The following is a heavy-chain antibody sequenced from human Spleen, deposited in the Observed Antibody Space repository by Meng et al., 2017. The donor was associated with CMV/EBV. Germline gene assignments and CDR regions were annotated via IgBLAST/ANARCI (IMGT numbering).Heavy chain of an antibody. Sequence: GGSLRLSCEASGFTFSTYSMNWVRQAPGKGLEWVANIKPDGSVKYYLDSVKGRFTVSRDNAENSLYLQMNTLRAEDTAVYYCARAGIAGAGDYWGQGTLVTVSS. D-gene: IGHD6-13*01. V-gene: IGHV3-7*01. J-gene: IGHJ4*02. CDR3: ARAGIAGAGDY. CDR2: IKPDGSVK. CDR1: GFTFSTYS.